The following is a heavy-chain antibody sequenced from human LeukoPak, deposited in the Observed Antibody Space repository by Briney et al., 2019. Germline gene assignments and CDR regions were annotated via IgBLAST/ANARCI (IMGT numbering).Heavy chain of an antibody. CDR1: GGSISSYY. V-gene: IGHV4-59*01. J-gene: IGHJ3*02. Sequence: PSETLSLTCTVSGGSISSYYWSWIRQPPGKGLEWIGYIYYSGSTNYNPSLKSRVTISVDTSKNQFSLKLSSVTAADTAVYYCARDLLPGDYGANDAFDIWGQGTMVTVSS. CDR2: IYYSGST. CDR3: ARDLLPGDYGANDAFDI. D-gene: IGHD4-17*01.